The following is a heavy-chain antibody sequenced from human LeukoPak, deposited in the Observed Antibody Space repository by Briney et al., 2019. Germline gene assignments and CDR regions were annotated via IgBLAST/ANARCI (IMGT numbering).Heavy chain of an antibody. V-gene: IGHV4-30-2*05. CDR1: GGSISSGGYS. D-gene: IGHD6-6*01. CDR2: IHYSGST. Sequence: SETLSLTCAVSGGSISSGGYSWSWIRQPPGKGLEWIEYIHYSGSTYYNPSLKSRVTISVDTSRNQFSLKLSSVTAADTAVYYCARDRTGPNIAAGRGGFDYWGQGTLVTVSS. J-gene: IGHJ4*02. CDR3: ARDRTGPNIAAGRGGFDY.